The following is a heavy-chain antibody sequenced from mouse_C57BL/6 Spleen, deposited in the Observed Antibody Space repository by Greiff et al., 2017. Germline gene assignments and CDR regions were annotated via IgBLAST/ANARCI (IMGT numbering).Heavy chain of an antibody. V-gene: IGHV1-54*01. D-gene: IGHD1-1*01. J-gene: IGHJ2*01. CDR2: INPGSGGT. CDR3: ARDAYYYGDFDY. Sequence: QVQLQESGAELVRPGTSVKVSCKASGYAFTNYLIEWVKQRPGQGLEWIGVINPGSGGTNYNEKFKGKATLTADKSSSTAYMQLSSLTSEDSAVDFCARDAYYYGDFDYWGQGTTLTVSS. CDR1: GYAFTNYL.